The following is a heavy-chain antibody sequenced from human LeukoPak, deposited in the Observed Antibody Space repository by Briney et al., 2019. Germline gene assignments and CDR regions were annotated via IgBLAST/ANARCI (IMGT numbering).Heavy chain of an antibody. CDR1: GGTFSSYA. J-gene: IGHJ3*02. CDR2: IIPIFGTA. Sequence: SVKVSCKASGGTFSSYAISWVRQAPGQGLEWMGGIIPIFGTANYAQKFQGRVTITADESTSTAYMELSSPRSEDTAVYYCARDRERAPIDAFDIWGQGTMVTVSS. V-gene: IGHV1-69*13. D-gene: IGHD1-26*01. CDR3: ARDRERAPIDAFDI.